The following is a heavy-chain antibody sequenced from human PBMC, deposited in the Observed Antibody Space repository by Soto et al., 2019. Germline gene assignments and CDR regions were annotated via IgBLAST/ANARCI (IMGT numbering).Heavy chain of an antibody. Sequence: ASVKVSCKASGYTFTSYGISWVRQAPGQGLEWMGWISAYNGNTNYAQKLQGRVTMTTDTSTSTAYMELGSLRSDDTAVYYCARNAMARPDYYYYDSSGYYQADAFDIWGQGTMVTVSS. CDR3: ARNAMARPDYYYYDSSGYYQADAFDI. V-gene: IGHV1-18*01. J-gene: IGHJ3*02. CDR1: GYTFTSYG. D-gene: IGHD3-22*01. CDR2: ISAYNGNT.